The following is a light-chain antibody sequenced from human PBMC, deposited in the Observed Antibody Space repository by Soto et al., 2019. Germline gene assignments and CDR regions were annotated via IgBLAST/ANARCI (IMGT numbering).Light chain of an antibody. CDR1: QSIRDW. CDR3: QQYNSYSWT. V-gene: IGKV1-5*03. CDR2: KAS. Sequence: DIPMTQSPSTLSAFVGDRVTLTGRASQSIRDWLAWYQQIPGKAPKLLIYKASTLKSGVPSRFSGSGSGTEFTLTISSLQPDDFATYYCQQYNSYSWTFGQGTKVDIK. J-gene: IGKJ1*01.